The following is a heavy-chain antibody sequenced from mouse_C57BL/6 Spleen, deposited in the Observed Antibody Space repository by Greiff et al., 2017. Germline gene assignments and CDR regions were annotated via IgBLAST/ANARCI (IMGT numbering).Heavy chain of an antibody. V-gene: IGHV1-80*01. Sequence: QVQLQQSGAELVKPGASVKISCKASGYAFSRYWMTWVKQRPGKGLEWIGQIYPGDGDTNYNGKFQGKATLTADKSSSTAYMQLSSLTSEDSAVYFCARWLGPYAMDYWGQGTAVTVSS. CDR3: ARWLGPYAMDY. CDR1: GYAFSRYW. D-gene: IGHD4-1*01. J-gene: IGHJ4*01. CDR2: IYPGDGDT.